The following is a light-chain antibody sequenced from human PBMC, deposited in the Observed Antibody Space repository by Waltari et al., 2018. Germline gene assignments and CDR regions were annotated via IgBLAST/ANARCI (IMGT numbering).Light chain of an antibody. CDR1: SSDIGDNY. CDR3: AAWDDNLLYV. CDR2: GNT. J-gene: IGLJ1*01. V-gene: IGLV1-47*01. Sequence: QSVLTQPPSASGTPGQRVTISCSGSSSDIGDNYVYWYKQLPGTAPKLLIDGNTQRPSGVPDRFSGSKSGTSASLASSDLRSEDEADYYCAAWDDNLLYVFGTGTKVTVL.